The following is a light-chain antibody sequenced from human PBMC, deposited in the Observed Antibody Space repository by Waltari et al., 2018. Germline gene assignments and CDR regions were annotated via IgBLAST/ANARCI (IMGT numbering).Light chain of an antibody. CDR1: RSVNSF. Sequence: EIVMTQSPATLSLSPAERATLSCRASRSVNSFLLWYQQKHGQAPRLVIYGASSRATGIPDRFSGSGSGTDFTLTNSSLEPEDFAVYYCQHRANRPPWTFGQGTKVE. CDR2: GAS. V-gene: IGKV3-11*01. J-gene: IGKJ1*01. CDR3: QHRANRPPWT.